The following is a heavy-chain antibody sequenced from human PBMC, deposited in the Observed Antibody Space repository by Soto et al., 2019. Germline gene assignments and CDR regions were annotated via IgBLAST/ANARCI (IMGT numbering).Heavy chain of an antibody. J-gene: IGHJ6*01. CDR1: GGFISSYY. D-gene: IGHD2-15*01. Sequence: PSETLSVTWTVSGGFISSYYWSWIRQPPGKGLEWIGYIYYSGSTNYNPSLKSRVTISVDTSKNQFSLKLSSVTAADTAVYYCARGSCSGCSCYY. CDR2: IYYSGST. CDR3: ARGSCSGCSCYY. V-gene: IGHV4-59*01.